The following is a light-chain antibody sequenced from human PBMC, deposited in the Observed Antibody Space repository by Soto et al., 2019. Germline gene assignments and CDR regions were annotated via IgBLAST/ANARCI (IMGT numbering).Light chain of an antibody. CDR1: QSVNSN. J-gene: IGKJ1*01. Sequence: EIMMTQSPVTLSVSPGERATLSCRASQSVNSNLAWYQQKPGQAPRLLIFGASSRATGVPDRFSGSGSGTDFTLTIRRLEPEDFAVFYCKQYGSSPPTFGQGTKVDI. V-gene: IGKV3-20*01. CDR2: GAS. CDR3: KQYGSSPPT.